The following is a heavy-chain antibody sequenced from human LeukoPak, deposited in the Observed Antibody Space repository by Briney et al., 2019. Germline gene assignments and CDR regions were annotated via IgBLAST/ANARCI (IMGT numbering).Heavy chain of an antibody. D-gene: IGHD4-23*01. CDR1: DGSISTFY. CDR2: THYSGTT. CDR3: ARVNLGQLLYWYFDL. V-gene: IGHV4-59*01. Sequence: SETLSLTCAVSDGSISTFYWSWIRQPPGKGLEWIGYTHYSGTTYYNPSLKSRVTMSVNTSKHQFSLEMTSVTAAATAVYYCARVNLGQLLYWYFDLWGRGTLVTVSS. J-gene: IGHJ2*01.